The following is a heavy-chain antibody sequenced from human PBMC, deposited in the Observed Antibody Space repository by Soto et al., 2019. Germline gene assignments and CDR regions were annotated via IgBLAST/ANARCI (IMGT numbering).Heavy chain of an antibody. CDR2: ISWNSGSI. CDR3: AKEGGSSYFDY. V-gene: IGHV3-9*01. CDR1: GFTFDDYA. Sequence: EVQLVESGGGLVQPGGSLRLSCAASGFTFDDYAMHWVRQAPGKGLEWVSGISWNSGSIGYADSVKGRFTISRDNAKNSLYLQMNSLRAEDTALYYCAKEGGSSYFDYWGQGTLVTVSS. J-gene: IGHJ4*02.